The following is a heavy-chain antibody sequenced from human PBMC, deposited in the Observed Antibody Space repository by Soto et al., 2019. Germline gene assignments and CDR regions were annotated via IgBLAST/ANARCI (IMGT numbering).Heavy chain of an antibody. CDR3: ARDDAVAAKSLDY. CDR2: IIPILGIA. J-gene: IGHJ4*02. CDR1: GGTFSSYT. Sequence: QVQLVQSGAEVKKPGSSVKVSCKASGGTFSSYTISWVRQAPGQGLEWMGRIIPILGIANYAQKFQGRVTITADKSTSTAYMELSSLRSEDTAVYYCARDDAVAAKSLDYWGQGTLVTVSS. D-gene: IGHD2-15*01. V-gene: IGHV1-69*02.